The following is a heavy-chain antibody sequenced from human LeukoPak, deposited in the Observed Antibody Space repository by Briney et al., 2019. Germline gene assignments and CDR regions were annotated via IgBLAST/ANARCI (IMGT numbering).Heavy chain of an antibody. J-gene: IGHJ4*02. CDR1: GGSVSRGGYY. Sequence: SETLSLTCTVSGGSVSRGGYYWSWIRQHPGKGLEWIGYTSYSGGTYYNPSLMSRITMSVDRSQNQFSLKMRDVTAADTAVYFCATAAWEYFYFDSWGQGALVAVSS. CDR3: ATAAWEYFYFDS. D-gene: IGHD1-26*01. CDR2: TSYSGGT. V-gene: IGHV4-31*03.